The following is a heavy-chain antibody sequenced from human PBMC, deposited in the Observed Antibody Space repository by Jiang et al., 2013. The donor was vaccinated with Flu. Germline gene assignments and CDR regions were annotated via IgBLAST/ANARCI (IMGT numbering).Heavy chain of an antibody. CDR3: AGGTGGSVGY. J-gene: IGHJ4*02. CDR2: TYYRSKRHN. Sequence: SQTLSLTCAISGDSVSSNSATWNWIRQSPSRGLEWLGRTYYRSKRHNDYAVSVRSRITINPDTSKNQFSLQLNSVTPEDTAVYYCAGGTGGSVGYWGQGTLVTVSS. V-gene: IGHV6-1*01. CDR1: GDSVSSNSAT. D-gene: IGHD2-15*01.